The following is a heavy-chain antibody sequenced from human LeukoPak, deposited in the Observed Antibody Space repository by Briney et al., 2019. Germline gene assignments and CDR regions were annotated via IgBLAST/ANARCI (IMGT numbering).Heavy chain of an antibody. V-gene: IGHV4-59*08. D-gene: IGHD4-11*01. J-gene: IGHJ6*03. CDR2: IYYSGST. CDR1: GGSISSYY. CDR3: AGFTVTPDSYYYYYIDV. Sequence: PSETLSLTCTVSGGSISSYYWSWIRQPLGKGLEWIGYIYYSGSTNYNPSLKSRVTISVDTSKNQFSLKLSSVTAADTAVYYCAGFTVTPDSYYYYYIDVWGKGTTVTVSS.